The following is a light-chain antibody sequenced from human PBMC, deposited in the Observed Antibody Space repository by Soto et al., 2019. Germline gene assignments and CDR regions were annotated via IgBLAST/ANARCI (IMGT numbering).Light chain of an antibody. CDR2: GVS. J-gene: IGLJ1*01. Sequence: QSALTQPASVSGSPGQSITISCTGTSSDVGGYNYVSWYQQHPGKAPKLMIYGVSNRPSGVSNRFSGSKSGNTASLTISGLHTEDEADYYCISYTTSVTDVFGTGTKLTVL. CDR3: ISYTTSVTDV. V-gene: IGLV2-14*01. CDR1: SSDVGGYNY.